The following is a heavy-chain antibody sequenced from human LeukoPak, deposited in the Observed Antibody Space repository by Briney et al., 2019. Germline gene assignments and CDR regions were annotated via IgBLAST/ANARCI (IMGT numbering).Heavy chain of an antibody. CDR1: GFIFSGSD. J-gene: IGHJ4*02. CDR2: IRTKLRNYAT. D-gene: IGHD1-20*01. V-gene: IGHV3-73*01. CDR3: TTYISGHY. Sequence: QTGGSLRLSCATSGFIFSGSDIHWVRQASGRGLEWVGRIRTKLRNYATAYAASVKGRFTISRDDSGDTAYLQMNSLKTEDTAVYYCTTYISGHYWGQGTLVTVSS.